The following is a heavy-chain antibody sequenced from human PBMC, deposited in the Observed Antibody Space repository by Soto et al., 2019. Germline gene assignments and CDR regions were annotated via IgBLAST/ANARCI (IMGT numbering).Heavy chain of an antibody. CDR2: ISSSSSYI. CDR1: GFTFSSYS. J-gene: IGHJ1*01. Sequence: EVQLVESGGGLVKPGGSLRLSCAASGFTFSSYSMNWVRQAPGKGLEWVSSISSSSSYIYYADSVKGRFTISRDNAKNSLYLQMNSLRAEDTAVYYCAREQNYYDSSGYYFREYFQHWGQGTLVTVSS. CDR3: AREQNYYDSSGYYFREYFQH. V-gene: IGHV3-21*01. D-gene: IGHD3-22*01.